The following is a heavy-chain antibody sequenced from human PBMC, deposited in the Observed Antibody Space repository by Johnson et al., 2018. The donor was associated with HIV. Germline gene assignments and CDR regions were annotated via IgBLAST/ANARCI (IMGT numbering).Heavy chain of an antibody. CDR3: SKSPGKDCGGKRGGIGF. D-gene: IGHD4-23*01. V-gene: IGHV3-33*03. CDR1: GFSFSNYA. CDR2: VSSDGSDK. J-gene: IGHJ3*01. Sequence: VQLVESGGGVVQPGRSLRLSCAASGFSFSNYAMDWVRQAPGKGLEWVAFVSSDGSDKNYTESVKGRFSISRDNSKNTLYLQMNSLRDEDTATDYCSKSPGKDCGGKRGGIGFGGQGTRVTVSS.